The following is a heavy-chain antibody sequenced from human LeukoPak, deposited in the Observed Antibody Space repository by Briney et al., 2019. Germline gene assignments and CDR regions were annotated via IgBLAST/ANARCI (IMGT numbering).Heavy chain of an antibody. V-gene: IGHV3-23*01. CDR2: ITSSGDNT. CDR1: KFTFSAYA. D-gene: IGHD6-19*01. J-gene: IGHJ4*02. CDR3: TNLGAGRYEG. Sequence: GGSLRLSCAASKFTFSAYAMSWVRQAPGKGLEWVSTITSSGDNTDYADSMKGRFTISRDNSKNTLYLQMNSLRAEDTAVYYCTNLGAGRYEGWGQGTLVTVSS.